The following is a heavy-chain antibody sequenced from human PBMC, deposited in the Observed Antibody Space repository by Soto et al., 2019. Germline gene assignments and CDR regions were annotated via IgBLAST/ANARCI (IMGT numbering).Heavy chain of an antibody. CDR3: AKDQWAYYYDSSGYFGY. CDR1: GFTFSSYG. Sequence: QVQLVESGGGVVQPGRSLRLSCAASGFTFSSYGMHWVRQAPGKGLEWVAVISYDGSNKYYADSVKGRFTISRDNSKNTLYLQMYSLRAEDTAVYYCAKDQWAYYYDSSGYFGYWGQGTLVTVSS. D-gene: IGHD3-22*01. V-gene: IGHV3-30*18. CDR2: ISYDGSNK. J-gene: IGHJ4*02.